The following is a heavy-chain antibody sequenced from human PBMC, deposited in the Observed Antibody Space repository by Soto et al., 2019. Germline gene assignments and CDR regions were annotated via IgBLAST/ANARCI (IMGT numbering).Heavy chain of an antibody. CDR2: IIPIFGTA. V-gene: IGHV1-69*01. D-gene: IGHD1-1*01. CDR3: ARGRFVERDYYYYYGMDV. J-gene: IGHJ6*02. CDR1: GGTFSSYA. Sequence: QVQLVQSGAEVKKPGSSVKVSCKASGGTFSSYAISWVRQAPGQGLEWMGGIIPIFGTANYAQTFQGRVTITADESTSTAYMELSSLRSEDTAVYYCARGRFVERDYYYYYGMDVWGQGTTVTVSS.